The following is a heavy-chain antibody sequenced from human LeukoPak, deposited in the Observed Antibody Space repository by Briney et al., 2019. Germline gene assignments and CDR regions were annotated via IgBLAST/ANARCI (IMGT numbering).Heavy chain of an antibody. V-gene: IGHV4-39*01. CDR2: IYYSGNT. CDR1: GAPFSSTSYY. J-gene: IGHJ4*02. D-gene: IGHD6-13*01. Sequence: PSETLSLTCTVSGAPFSSTSYYWGWIRQPPGKGLEWIGSIYYSGNTYYNQSLRSRVTISVDTSKNQFSLKLTSVTAADTAVYYCARHLEQPTAPYFDYWGQGTLVTVSS. CDR3: ARHLEQPTAPYFDY.